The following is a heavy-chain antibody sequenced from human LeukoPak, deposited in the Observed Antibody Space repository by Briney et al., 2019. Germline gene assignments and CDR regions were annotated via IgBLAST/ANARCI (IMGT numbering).Heavy chain of an antibody. Sequence: GGSLRLSCAASGFTFSTYWMSWVRQAPGKGLEWVSNIKQDGSEKYYLDSVKGRFTISRDNAKNSLYLQMNSLRAENTAVYFCTREAAAGIDYWGQGTLVTVSS. V-gene: IGHV3-7*01. CDR1: GFTFSTYW. CDR2: IKQDGSEK. D-gene: IGHD6-13*01. CDR3: TREAAAGIDY. J-gene: IGHJ4*02.